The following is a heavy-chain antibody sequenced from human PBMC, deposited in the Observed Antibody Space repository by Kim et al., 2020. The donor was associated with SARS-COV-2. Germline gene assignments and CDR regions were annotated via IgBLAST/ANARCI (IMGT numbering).Heavy chain of an antibody. CDR3: ARERYYGSGSAKTDDH. V-gene: IGHV3-7*01. CDR1: GFTFSNYW. D-gene: IGHD3-10*01. CDR2: IHQDGSDQ. J-gene: IGHJ4*02. Sequence: GGSLRLSCAASGFTFSNYWMAWVRQAPGKGLEWVANIHQDGSDQYYVDSVKGRFTISRDNAKKSLYLQMNSLRVEDTAVYYCARERYYGSGSAKTDDHWGQGTLVTVSS.